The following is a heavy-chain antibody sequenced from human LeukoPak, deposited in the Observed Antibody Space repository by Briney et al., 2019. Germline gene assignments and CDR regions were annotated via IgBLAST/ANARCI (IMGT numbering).Heavy chain of an antibody. CDR1: GFTFSSYW. CDR3: AITPSSYGPGFDY. Sequence: GGSPRLSCAASGFTFSSYWMHWVRQAPGKGLVWVSRINSDGSSTSYADSVKGRFTISRDNAKNTLYLQMNSLRAEDTAVYYCAITPSSYGPGFDYWGQGTLVTVSS. V-gene: IGHV3-74*01. J-gene: IGHJ4*02. CDR2: INSDGSST. D-gene: IGHD1-26*01.